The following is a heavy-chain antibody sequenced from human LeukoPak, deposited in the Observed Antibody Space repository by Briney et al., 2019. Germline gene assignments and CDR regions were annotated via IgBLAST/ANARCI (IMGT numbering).Heavy chain of an antibody. CDR3: ARVTSNYDILTGYLNWFDP. CDR2: IYHNGST. CDR1: GYSISSGYY. J-gene: IGHJ5*02. Sequence: SETLSLTCTVSGYSISSGYYWGWIRLPPGKGLEWIGSIYHNGSTYYNPSLKSRVTISVDTSKNHFSLKLSSVTAADTAVYYCARVTSNYDILTGYLNWFDPWGQGTLVTVSS. D-gene: IGHD3-9*01. V-gene: IGHV4-38-2*02.